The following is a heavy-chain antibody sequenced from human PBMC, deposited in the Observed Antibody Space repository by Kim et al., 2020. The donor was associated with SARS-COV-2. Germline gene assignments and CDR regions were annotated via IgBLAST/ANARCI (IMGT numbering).Heavy chain of an antibody. J-gene: IGHJ5*01. CDR2: IYYSGST. CDR3: ARGDYDYVWGSYRLDS. D-gene: IGHD3-16*02. Sequence: SETLSLTCTVSGGSLSSYYWSWIRQPPGKGLEWIGYIYYSGSTNYNPSLKSRVTISLDTSKNQFSLKLSSVTAADTAVYYCARGDYDYVWGSYRLDSWGQGTLVTVSS. CDR1: GGSLSSYY. V-gene: IGHV4-59*08.